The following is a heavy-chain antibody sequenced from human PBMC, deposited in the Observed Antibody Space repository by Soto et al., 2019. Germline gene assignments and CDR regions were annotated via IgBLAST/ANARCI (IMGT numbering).Heavy chain of an antibody. CDR2: IWYDGSNK. CDR3: ARDLGGGYEAYGMDV. J-gene: IGHJ6*02. CDR1: GFTFSSYG. D-gene: IGHD5-12*01. Sequence: GGSLRLSCAASGFTFSSYGMHWVRQAPGKGLEWVAVIWYDGSNKYYADSVKGRFTISRDNSKNTLYLQMNSLRAEATAVYYCARDLGGGYEAYGMDVWGQGTTVTVSS. V-gene: IGHV3-33*01.